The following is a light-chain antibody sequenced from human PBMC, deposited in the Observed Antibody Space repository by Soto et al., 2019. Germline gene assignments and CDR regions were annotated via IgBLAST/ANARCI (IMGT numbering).Light chain of an antibody. Sequence: EIVFTSSRGPLYLSPCERVVLSARASQSVSNNYLAWYQQKPGQAPRLLIYGASNRATGIPDRFSGSGSGTDFTLTISRLEPEDFAVYYCQQYSSSGTFGQGTKVDIK. CDR1: QSVSNNY. V-gene: IGKV3-20*01. CDR2: GAS. CDR3: QQYSSSGT. J-gene: IGKJ1*01.